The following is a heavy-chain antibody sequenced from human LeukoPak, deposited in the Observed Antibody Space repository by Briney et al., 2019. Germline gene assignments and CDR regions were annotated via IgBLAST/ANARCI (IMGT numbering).Heavy chain of an antibody. CDR1: GLTVSNAW. CDR2: IRSKTDGGTT. V-gene: IGHV3-15*01. CDR3: ATDRPWFDP. J-gene: IGHJ5*02. Sequence: GGSLRLSCAASGLTVSNAWMSWVRQAPGKGLEWVGRIRSKTDGGTTDYAAPVKGRFTISRDDSNNTLYLQINSLKTEDTAVYYCATDRPWFDPWGQGSLVTVYS.